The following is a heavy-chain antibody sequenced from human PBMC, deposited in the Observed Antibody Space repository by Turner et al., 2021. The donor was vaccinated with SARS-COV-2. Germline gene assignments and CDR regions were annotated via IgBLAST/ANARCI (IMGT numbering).Heavy chain of an antibody. D-gene: IGHD6-6*01. J-gene: IGHJ6*02. CDR2: IDTSGST. CDR3: ARDRVQLGPVGMDV. Sequence: QVQLPESGPGLLKPSETLSLTCTVSGGSISSYYWSWIRQPAGKGLEWIGRIDTSGSTNYNPALKSRVTMSVDTSKNQFSLKLSSVTAADTAVYYCARDRVQLGPVGMDVWGQGTTVTVSS. CDR1: GGSISSYY. V-gene: IGHV4-4*07.